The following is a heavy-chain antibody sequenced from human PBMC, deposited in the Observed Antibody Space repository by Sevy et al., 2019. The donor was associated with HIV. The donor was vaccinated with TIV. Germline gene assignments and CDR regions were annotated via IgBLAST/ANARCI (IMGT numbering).Heavy chain of an antibody. CDR3: ARDGDIVVVPAATRGYYGMDV. V-gene: IGHV3-30-3*01. CDR2: VSYDGSNK. CDR1: GFTFSSYA. Sequence: GGSLRLSCAASGFTFSSYAMHWVRRAPDKGLEWVAVVSYDGSNKYYADSVKGRFTISRDNSKNTLYLQMNSLRAEDTAVYYCARDGDIVVVPAATRGYYGMDVWGQGTTVTVSS. J-gene: IGHJ6*02. D-gene: IGHD2-2*01.